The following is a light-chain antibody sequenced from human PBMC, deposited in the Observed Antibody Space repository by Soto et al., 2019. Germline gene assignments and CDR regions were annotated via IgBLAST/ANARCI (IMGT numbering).Light chain of an antibody. V-gene: IGKV3-15*01. CDR1: QSIGSN. Sequence: EIAMTQSPATLSVSPGERATLSGRASQSIGSNLAWYLQKHGQTPRLLIYGTSIRDTGIPARVSGSGSGTEFTLTISRLQSEDFEVYYCQHYNNWPLTFGGGTKV. CDR2: GTS. CDR3: QHYNNWPLT. J-gene: IGKJ4*01.